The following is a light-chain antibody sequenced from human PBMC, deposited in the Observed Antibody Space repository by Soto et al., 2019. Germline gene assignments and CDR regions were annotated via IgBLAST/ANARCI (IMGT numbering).Light chain of an antibody. J-gene: IGKJ1*01. CDR3: QQSYTTPWT. CDR1: QSISNY. CDR2: AAS. V-gene: IGKV1-39*01. Sequence: DIQMTQSPSSLSASVGDRVTITCRASQSISNYLNWYQQTVGKAPKLLIYAASSLQSGVPSRFSGSGSGTDFTLTISSLQPEDFAAYYCQQSYTTPWTFGQGTKVEIK.